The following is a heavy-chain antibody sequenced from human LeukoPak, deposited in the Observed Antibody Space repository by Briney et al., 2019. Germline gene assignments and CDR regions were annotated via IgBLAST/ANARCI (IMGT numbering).Heavy chain of an antibody. D-gene: IGHD6-19*01. Sequence: GGSLRLSCAASGFTFSSYWMHWVRQAPGKGLVWVSRISSDESRTNYADSVKGRFTISRDNAKNTVYLQMNSLRAEDTAVYYCARVRAVAGTEVLYYFDYWGQGTLVTVSS. V-gene: IGHV3-74*01. CDR2: ISSDESRT. J-gene: IGHJ4*02. CDR3: ARVRAVAGTEVLYYFDY. CDR1: GFTFSSYW.